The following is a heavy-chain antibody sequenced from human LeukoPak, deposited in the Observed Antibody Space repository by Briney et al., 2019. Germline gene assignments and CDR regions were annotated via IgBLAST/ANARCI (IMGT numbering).Heavy chain of an antibody. D-gene: IGHD3-9*01. CDR2: INAGNGNT. J-gene: IGHJ4*02. CDR1: GYTFTSYA. CDR3: ARADYYFDWLQFDY. V-gene: IGHV1-3*01. Sequence: ASVKVSCKASGYTFTSYAMHWVRQAPGQRLEWMGWINAGNGNTKYSQKFQGRVTITRDTSAGTAYMELSSLRSEDTAVYYCARADYYFDWLQFDYWGQGTLVTVSS.